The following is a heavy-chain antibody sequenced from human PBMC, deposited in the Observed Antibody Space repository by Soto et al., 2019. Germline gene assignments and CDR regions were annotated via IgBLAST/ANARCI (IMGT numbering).Heavy chain of an antibody. CDR1: GYTLTELS. V-gene: IGHV1-24*01. J-gene: IGHJ4*02. Sequence: ASVKVSCKVSGYTLTELSMHWVRQAPGKGLEWMGGFDPEDGETIYAQKFQGRVTMTEDTSTDTAYMELSSLRSEDMAVYYCATDLGGGYSSSSRIYWGQGTLVTVSS. CDR3: ATDLGGGYSSSSRIY. CDR2: FDPEDGET. D-gene: IGHD5-18*01.